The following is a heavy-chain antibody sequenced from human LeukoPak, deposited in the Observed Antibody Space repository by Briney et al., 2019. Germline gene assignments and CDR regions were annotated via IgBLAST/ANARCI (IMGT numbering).Heavy chain of an antibody. CDR2: INHSGST. CDR3: ARAYYYDSSDNFDY. CDR1: GGSISSSSYY. J-gene: IGHJ4*02. V-gene: IGHV4-39*07. Sequence: PSETLSLTCTVSGGSISSSSYYWGWIRQPPGKGLEWIGEINHSGSTNYNPSLKSRVTISVDTSKNQFSLKLSSVTPADTAVYYCARAYYYDSSDNFDYWGQGTLVTVSS. D-gene: IGHD3-22*01.